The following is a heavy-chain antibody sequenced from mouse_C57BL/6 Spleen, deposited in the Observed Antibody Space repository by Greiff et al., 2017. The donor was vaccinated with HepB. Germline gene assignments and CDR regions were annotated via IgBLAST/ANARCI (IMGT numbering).Heavy chain of an antibody. V-gene: IGHV1-81*01. Sequence: SGAELARPGASVKLSCKASGYTFTSYGISWVKQRTGQGLEWIGEIYPRSGNTYYNEKFKGKATLTADKSSSTAYMELRSLTSEDSAVYFCARSGGSSFFDYWGQGTTLTVSS. CDR1: GYTFTSYG. D-gene: IGHD1-1*01. CDR2: IYPRSGNT. CDR3: ARSGGSSFFDY. J-gene: IGHJ2*01.